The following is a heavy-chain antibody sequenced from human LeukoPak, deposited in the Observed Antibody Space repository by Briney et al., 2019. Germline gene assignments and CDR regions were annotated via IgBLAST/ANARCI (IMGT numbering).Heavy chain of an antibody. D-gene: IGHD6-13*01. V-gene: IGHV3-21*01. CDR1: GFTFSTYS. CDR3: AKVQDGSSWYEYFQH. Sequence: GGSLRLSCAASGFTFSTYSMNWVRQAPGKELEWVSSISSSSTYIYYADSVKGRFTISRDNAKNSLFLQMNSLRAEDTAVYYCAKVQDGSSWYEYFQHWGQGTLVTVSS. J-gene: IGHJ1*01. CDR2: ISSSSTYI.